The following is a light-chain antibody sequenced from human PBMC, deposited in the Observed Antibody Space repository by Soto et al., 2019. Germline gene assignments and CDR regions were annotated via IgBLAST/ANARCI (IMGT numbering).Light chain of an antibody. Sequence: EIVMTQSPATLYVSPGEGATLSCRASQSVSSNLAWYQQKPGQAPRLLIYGASTRATGIPVRFSGSASGTELTLTISSLQSEDFAVYYCQQYNKWPLTFGGGTKVEIK. CDR3: QQYNKWPLT. J-gene: IGKJ4*01. CDR2: GAS. V-gene: IGKV3-15*01. CDR1: QSVSSN.